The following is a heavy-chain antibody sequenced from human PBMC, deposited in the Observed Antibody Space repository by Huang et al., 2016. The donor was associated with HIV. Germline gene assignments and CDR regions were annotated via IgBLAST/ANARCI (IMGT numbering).Heavy chain of an antibody. D-gene: IGHD3-16*01. CDR3: VRGRGTADGFLGYDH. J-gene: IGHJ4*02. CDR1: GGSFSGLY. Sequence: QVQLQQWGAGLLKPSETLSLTCAVYGGSFSGLYWTWIRQPPGKGLEWIGEMNHSGDTNYKPSLKNRRTMSVDTAKKQCSLRLGSVTAADTAMYYCVRGRGTADGFLGYDHWGQGNLVTVSS. V-gene: IGHV4-34*01. CDR2: MNHSGDT.